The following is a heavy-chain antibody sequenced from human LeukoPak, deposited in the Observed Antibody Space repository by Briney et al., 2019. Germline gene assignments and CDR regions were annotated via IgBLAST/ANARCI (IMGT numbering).Heavy chain of an antibody. CDR2: IKSKTDGSTT. CDR3: TTDQYKDV. CDR1: GFTFSNAW. Sequence: GGSLRLSCAASGFTFSNAWMSWVRQAPGRGLEWVGRIKSKTDGSTTDYAAPVKGRFTISRDDSTLTLYLQMNSLKTEDTAVYYCTTDQYKDVWGKGTTVTVSS. J-gene: IGHJ6*04. D-gene: IGHD1-14*01. V-gene: IGHV3-15*01.